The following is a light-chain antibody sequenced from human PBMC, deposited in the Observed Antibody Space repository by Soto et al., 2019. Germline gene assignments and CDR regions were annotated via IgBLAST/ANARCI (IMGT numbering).Light chain of an antibody. CDR1: SGHSNYA. CDR3: QTWGTGSAIVV. V-gene: IGLV4-69*01. J-gene: IGLJ7*01. Sequence: QSVLTQSPSASASLGASVKLTCTLSSGHSNYAIAWHQQQPEKGPRYLMKVNSGGSHIKGDGIPDRFSGSSSGAERYLFISSLQSEDEADYYCQTWGTGSAIVVFGGGTQLDRPR. CDR2: VNSGGSH.